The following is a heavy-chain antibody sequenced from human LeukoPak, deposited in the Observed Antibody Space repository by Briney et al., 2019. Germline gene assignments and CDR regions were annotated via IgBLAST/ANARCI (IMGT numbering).Heavy chain of an antibody. CDR2: INPSGGST. CDR3: ASAYKYYYDSSGLDY. V-gene: IGHV1-46*01. Sequence: PGRSLRLSCAASGYTFTSYYMHWVRQAPGQGLEWMGIINPSGGSTSYAQKFQGRVTMTRDTSTSTVYMELSSLRSEDTAVYYCASAYKYYYDSSGLDYWGQGTLVTVSS. D-gene: IGHD3-22*01. J-gene: IGHJ4*02. CDR1: GYTFTSYY.